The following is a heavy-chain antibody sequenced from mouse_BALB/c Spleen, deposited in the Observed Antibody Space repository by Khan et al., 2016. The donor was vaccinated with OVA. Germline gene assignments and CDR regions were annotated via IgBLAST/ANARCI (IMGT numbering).Heavy chain of an antibody. CDR2: IYPGNGNT. CDR1: GYIFTDYY. D-gene: IGHD1-1*01. Sequence: QVQLQQSGPELVNPGASVKISCKASGYIFTDYYINWVKQKPGQGLEWIGWIYPGNGNTKYNENFKGKATLTVDTSSSTAYMQLSSLTSEDTAVXFWARGNYDGSTSWIGYWGQGTLVTVST. J-gene: IGHJ3*02. CDR3: ARGNYDGSTSWIGY. V-gene: IGHV1-84*02.